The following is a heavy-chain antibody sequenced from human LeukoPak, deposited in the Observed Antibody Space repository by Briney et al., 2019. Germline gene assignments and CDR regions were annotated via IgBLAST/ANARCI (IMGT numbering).Heavy chain of an antibody. CDR2: IIPIFGIA. V-gene: IGHV1-69*04. J-gene: IGHJ4*02. CDR1: GGTFSSYA. CDR3: ARINSSSGALDY. Sequence: ASVKVSCKASGGTFSSYAISWVRQAPGQGLEWMGRIIPIFGIANYAQKFQVRVTITADKSTSTAYMELSSLRSEDTAVYYCARINSSSGALDYWGQGTLVTVSS. D-gene: IGHD6-6*01.